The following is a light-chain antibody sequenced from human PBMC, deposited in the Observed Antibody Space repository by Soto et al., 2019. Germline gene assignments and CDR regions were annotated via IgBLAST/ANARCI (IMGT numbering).Light chain of an antibody. Sequence: EIVMTQSPATLSVSPGERATLSCRASQSTYTNLAWYQHKPGQAPRLLIYGASTRATAIPARFSGSGSGTEFTLTISSLQSEDFAVYYCQQYNKWPLTFGRGTKVEIK. V-gene: IGKV3-15*01. CDR1: QSTYTN. CDR2: GAS. CDR3: QQYNKWPLT. J-gene: IGKJ4*01.